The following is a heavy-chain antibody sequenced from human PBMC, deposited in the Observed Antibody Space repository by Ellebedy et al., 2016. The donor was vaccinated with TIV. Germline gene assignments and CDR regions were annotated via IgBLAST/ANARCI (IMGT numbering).Heavy chain of an antibody. Sequence: SETLSLTXNVSGYSISRAYYWGWIRQPPGKRLEWIGSIYHSGSTYYNPSLKSRVTISVDTSKNQFSLKVSSVTAADTAVYYCARVAASTTNYFDYWGQGIRVTVSS. D-gene: IGHD1-26*01. J-gene: IGHJ4*02. CDR2: IYHSGST. V-gene: IGHV4-38-2*02. CDR1: GYSISRAYY. CDR3: ARVAASTTNYFDY.